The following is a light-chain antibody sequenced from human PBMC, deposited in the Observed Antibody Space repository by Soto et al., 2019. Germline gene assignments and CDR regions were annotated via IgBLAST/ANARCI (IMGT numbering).Light chain of an antibody. Sequence: EIVLTQSPATLSLSPWERATLSCRASQSVSSYLAWYQQKPGQAPRLLIFGASTRATGIPARFSGSGSGTDLTLTISSLEPEDFAVYYCQQRSNWLTFGGGTKVDIK. CDR1: QSVSSY. CDR3: QQRSNWLT. J-gene: IGKJ4*01. V-gene: IGKV3-11*01. CDR2: GAS.